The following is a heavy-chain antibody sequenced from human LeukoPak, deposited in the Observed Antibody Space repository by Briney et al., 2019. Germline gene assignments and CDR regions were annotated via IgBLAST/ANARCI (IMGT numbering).Heavy chain of an antibody. D-gene: IGHD2-2*01. CDR2: ISSSSSYI. V-gene: IGHV3-21*01. CDR3: ARVGVVVPAAGFDY. Sequence: PGGSLRLSCAASGFTFSSYSMNWVRQAPGKGLEWVSSISSSSSYIYYADSVEGRFTISRDNAKNSLYLQMNSLRAEDTAVYYCARVGVVVPAAGFDYWGQGTLVTVSS. J-gene: IGHJ4*02. CDR1: GFTFSSYS.